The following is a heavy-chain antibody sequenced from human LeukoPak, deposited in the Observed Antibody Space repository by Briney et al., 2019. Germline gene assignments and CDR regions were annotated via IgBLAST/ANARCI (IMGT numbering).Heavy chain of an antibody. V-gene: IGHV4-39*01. Sequence: PSETLSLTCTVSGGSISSSNYYWRWIRQPPGKGLEWIGSIYYSGSTYYNPSLKSRVTISVDTSKNQFSLKLSSVTAADTAVYYCARLYHGNSFGYLGQGTLVTVSS. CDR3: ARLYHGNSFGY. D-gene: IGHD3-10*01. CDR2: IYYSGST. J-gene: IGHJ4*02. CDR1: GGSISSSNYY.